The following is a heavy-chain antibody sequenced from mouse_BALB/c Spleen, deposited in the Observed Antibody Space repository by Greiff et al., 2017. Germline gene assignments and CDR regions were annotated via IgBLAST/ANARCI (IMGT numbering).Heavy chain of an antibody. CDR3: TRGTMIYAMDY. V-gene: IGHV1-15*01. CDR2: IDPETGGT. J-gene: IGHJ4*01. D-gene: IGHD2-4*01. Sequence: QVQLQQSGAELVRPGASVTLSCKASGYTFTDYEMHWVKQTPVHGLEWIGAIDPETGGTAYNQKFKGKATLTADKSSSTAYMELRSLTSEDSAVYYCTRGTMIYAMDYWGQGTSVTVSS. CDR1: GYTFTDYE.